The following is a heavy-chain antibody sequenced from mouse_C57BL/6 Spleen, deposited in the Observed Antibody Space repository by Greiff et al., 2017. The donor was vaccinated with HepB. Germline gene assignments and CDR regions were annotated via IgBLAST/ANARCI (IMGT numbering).Heavy chain of an antibody. D-gene: IGHD1-1*01. CDR1: GYAFSSYW. CDR2: IYPGDGDT. Sequence: VQLKESGAELVKPGASVKISCKASGYAFSSYWMNWVKQRPGKGLEWIGQIYPGDGDTNYNGKFKGKATLTADKSSSTAYMQLSSLTSEDSAVYFCARSKTVVAPYAMDYWGQGTSVTVSS. CDR3: ARSKTVVAPYAMDY. V-gene: IGHV1-80*01. J-gene: IGHJ4*01.